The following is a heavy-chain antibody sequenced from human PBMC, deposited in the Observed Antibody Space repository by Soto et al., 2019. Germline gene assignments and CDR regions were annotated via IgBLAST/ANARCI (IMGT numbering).Heavy chain of an antibody. CDR3: ARDHPPRYDSGGSLHYYGMDV. V-gene: IGHV3-33*01. J-gene: IGHJ6*02. D-gene: IGHD3-22*01. Sequence: QVQMVESGGGVVRPGRSLRLSCSASGFTFRSYAMHWVRQAPGKGLEWVAVIWDDGSTTYFADSVKGRFTVSRDNSKNTLYLQMTNLRVEDTALYCCARDHPPRYDSGGSLHYYGMDVWGQGTAVSVSS. CDR2: IWDDGSTT. CDR1: GFTFRSYA.